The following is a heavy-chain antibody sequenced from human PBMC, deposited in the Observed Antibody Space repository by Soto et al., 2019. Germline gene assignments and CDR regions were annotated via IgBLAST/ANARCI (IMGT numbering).Heavy chain of an antibody. V-gene: IGHV1-3*01. J-gene: IGHJ5*02. Sequence: ASVKVSCKASGYTFTSYAMHWVRQAPGQRLEWMGWINAGNGNTKYSQKFQGRVTITRDTSASTAYMELSSLRSEDTAVYYCAREFYDILTGYDWFDPWGQGTLVTVSS. D-gene: IGHD3-9*01. CDR2: INAGNGNT. CDR3: AREFYDILTGYDWFDP. CDR1: GYTFTSYA.